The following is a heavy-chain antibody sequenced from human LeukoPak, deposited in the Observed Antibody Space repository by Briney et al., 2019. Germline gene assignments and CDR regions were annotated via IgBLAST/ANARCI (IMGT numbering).Heavy chain of an antibody. D-gene: IGHD3-22*01. CDR1: GYTFTSYG. V-gene: IGHV1-18*01. CDR3: ARDSGYYDSSGYSRFDP. J-gene: IGHJ5*02. CDR2: ISAYNGNT. Sequence: ASVKVSCKASGYTFTSYGISWVRQAPGQGLEWMGWISAYNGNTNYAQKLQGRVTMTTDTYTSTAYMELRSLRSDETAVYYCARDSGYYDSSGYSRFDPWGQGTLVTVSS.